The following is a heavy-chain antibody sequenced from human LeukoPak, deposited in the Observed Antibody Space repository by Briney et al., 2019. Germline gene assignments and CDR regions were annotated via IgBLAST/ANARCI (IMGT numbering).Heavy chain of an antibody. CDR3: ARSMRYFDWLRGTYFDY. D-gene: IGHD3-9*01. J-gene: IGHJ4*02. Sequence: GGSLRLSCAASGFTFSSYSMNWVRQAPGKGLEWVSYISSSSTIYYADSVKGRFTISRDNSKNTLYLQMNSLRPEDTAVYYCARSMRYFDWLRGTYFDYWGQGALVTVSS. V-gene: IGHV3-48*01. CDR2: ISSSSTI. CDR1: GFTFSSYS.